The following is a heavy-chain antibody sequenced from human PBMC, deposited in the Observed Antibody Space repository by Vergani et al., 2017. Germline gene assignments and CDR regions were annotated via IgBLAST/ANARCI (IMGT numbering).Heavy chain of an antibody. Sequence: QVQLQESGPGLVKPSETLSLTCTVSGGSISSYYWSWIRQPPGKGLEWIGYIYYSGSTNYNPSLKRRVTISVDTSKNQFSLKLSSVTAADTVVYYCARHPSLATAPFDYWGQGTLVTVSS. D-gene: IGHD1-26*01. CDR1: GGSISSYY. CDR2: IYYSGST. V-gene: IGHV4-59*08. CDR3: ARHPSLATAPFDY. J-gene: IGHJ4*02.